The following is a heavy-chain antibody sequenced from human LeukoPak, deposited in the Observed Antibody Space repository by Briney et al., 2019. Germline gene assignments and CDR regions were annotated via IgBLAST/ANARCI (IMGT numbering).Heavy chain of an antibody. Sequence: SETLSLTCTGSGYSISSGYYWGWIRQPPGKGLEWIGSIYHSGSTYYNPSLKSRVTISVDTSKNQFSLKLSSVTAADTAVYYCARVPNYYDSSGDFFDYWGQGTLVTVSS. J-gene: IGHJ4*02. CDR3: ARVPNYYDSSGDFFDY. CDR2: IYHSGST. CDR1: GYSISSGYY. D-gene: IGHD3-22*01. V-gene: IGHV4-38-2*02.